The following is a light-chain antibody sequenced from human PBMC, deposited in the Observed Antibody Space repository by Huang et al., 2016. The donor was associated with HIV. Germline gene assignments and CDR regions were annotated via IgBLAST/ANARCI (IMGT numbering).Light chain of an antibody. CDR2: DGS. J-gene: IGKJ1*01. CDR1: QNISR. V-gene: IGKV3-15*01. Sequence: EIVMTQSPVTLSVSPGERATLSCRASQNISRLAWYQQKSGQAPRLLIYDGSSRATGIPARFSGSGSGTEFTLTVSSLQSEDFALYYCQQYDDWPPWTFGQGTQVDI. CDR3: QQYDDWPPWT.